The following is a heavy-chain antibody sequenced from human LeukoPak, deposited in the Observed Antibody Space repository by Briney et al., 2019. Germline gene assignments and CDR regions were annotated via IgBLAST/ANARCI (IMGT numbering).Heavy chain of an antibody. CDR1: GFTFSSYW. V-gene: IGHV3-7*01. J-gene: IGHJ4*02. Sequence: GGSLRLSCAASGFTFSSYWMSWVRQAPGKGLEWVANIKQDGSEKYDVDSVKGRFTISRDNAKNSLYLQMNSLRAEDTAVYYCARDRGFEYSDTGSFDYWGQGTLVTVSS. D-gene: IGHD6-6*01. CDR3: ARDRGFEYSDTGSFDY. CDR2: IKQDGSEK.